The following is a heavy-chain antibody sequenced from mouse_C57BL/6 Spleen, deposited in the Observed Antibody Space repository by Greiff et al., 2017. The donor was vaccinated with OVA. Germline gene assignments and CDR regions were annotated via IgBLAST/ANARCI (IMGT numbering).Heavy chain of an antibody. CDR1: GFTFTNTY. CDR3: ARDDGYPYAMDY. J-gene: IGHJ4*01. CDR2: IDPANGNT. V-gene: IGHV14-3*01. D-gene: IGHD2-3*01. Sequence: EVQLQESVAELVRPGASVKLSCTASGFTFTNTYMHWVKQRPEQGLEWIGRIDPANGNTKYAPKFQGKATLTADPSSNTAYLQLSSLTSEDTAIDFCARDDGYPYAMDYWGQGTSVTVSS.